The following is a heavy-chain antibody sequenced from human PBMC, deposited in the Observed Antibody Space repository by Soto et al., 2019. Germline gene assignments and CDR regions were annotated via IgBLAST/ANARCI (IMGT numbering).Heavy chain of an antibody. CDR1: GFTFSSYW. D-gene: IGHD3-10*01. V-gene: IGHV3-74*01. CDR3: ARVLDFRANGMDV. Sequence: GGSLRLSCAASGFTFSSYWMHWVRQAPGKGLVWVSRINSDGSSTSYADSVKGRFTISRDNAKNTLYLQMNSLRAEDTAVYDCARVLDFRANGMDVWGQGTTVTVSS. J-gene: IGHJ6*02. CDR2: INSDGSST.